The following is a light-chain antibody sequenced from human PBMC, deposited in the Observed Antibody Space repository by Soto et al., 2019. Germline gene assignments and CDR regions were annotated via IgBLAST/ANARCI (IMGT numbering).Light chain of an antibody. CDR1: SSDVGGSNF. V-gene: IGLV2-14*03. CDR2: DVA. CDR3: SSYTSHYTRV. J-gene: IGLJ1*01. Sequence: QSALTQPASVSASPGQSITISCTGTSSDVGGSNFVSWYQQHPGKPPKLIIYDVATRPSGVSNRFSGSKSGSTASLIISGLQADDEADYHCSSYTSHYTRVFGTGTKVNVL.